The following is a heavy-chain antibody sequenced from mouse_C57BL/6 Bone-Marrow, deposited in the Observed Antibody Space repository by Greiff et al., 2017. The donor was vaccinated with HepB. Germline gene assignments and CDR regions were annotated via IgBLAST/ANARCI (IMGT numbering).Heavy chain of an antibody. CDR1: GYSITSGYY. Sequence: EVQLVESGPGLVKPSQSLSLTCSVTGYSITSGYYWNWIRQFPGNKLEWMGYISYDGSNNYNPSLKNRISITRDTSKNQFFLKLNSVTTEDTATYYCARGAAVVAKGFAYWGQGTLVTVSA. V-gene: IGHV3-6*01. J-gene: IGHJ3*01. CDR2: ISYDGSN. D-gene: IGHD1-1*01. CDR3: ARGAAVVAKGFAY.